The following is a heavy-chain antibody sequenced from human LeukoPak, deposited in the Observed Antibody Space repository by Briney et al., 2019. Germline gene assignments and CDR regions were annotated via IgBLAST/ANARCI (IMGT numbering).Heavy chain of an antibody. CDR2: IYTSGST. CDR3: ARATYYYDSSGYLDDY. V-gene: IGHV4-61*02. D-gene: IGHD3-22*01. CDR1: GGSVSSGSYY. Sequence: TSETLSLTCTVSGGSVSSGSYYWSWIRQPAGKGLEWIGRIYTSGSTNYNPSLKSRVTISVGTSKNQFSLKLSSVTAADTAVYYCARATYYYDSSGYLDDYWGQGTLVTVSS. J-gene: IGHJ4*02.